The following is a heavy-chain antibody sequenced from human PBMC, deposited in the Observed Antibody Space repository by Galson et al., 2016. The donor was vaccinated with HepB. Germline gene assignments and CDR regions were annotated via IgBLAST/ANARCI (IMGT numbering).Heavy chain of an antibody. CDR1: GFTFINYG. CDR3: AKSWGVIHIKYGMDV. CDR2: ITGLGGST. J-gene: IGHJ6*02. Sequence: SLRLSCPASGFTFINYGMNWVRQAPGKGLEWVSAITGLGGSTYYTDSVKGRFTISRNNSKNTLYLQMKTLRAEDKAIYYCAKSWGVIHIKYGMDVWGQGTTVTVSS. V-gene: IGHV3-23*01. D-gene: IGHD2/OR15-2a*01.